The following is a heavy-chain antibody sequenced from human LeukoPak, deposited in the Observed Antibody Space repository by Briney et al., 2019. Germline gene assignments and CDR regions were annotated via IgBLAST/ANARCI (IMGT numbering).Heavy chain of an antibody. D-gene: IGHD3-10*01. Sequence: SETLSLTCAVYGGSIGFSSWKWFRQSPGKGLQWIGEIDERGGDKYNPSLKTQVTLSMDTSKGQVSLRLDSVTAADTAVYYCGIFYDGSMDWGRGTLVTVSS. J-gene: IGHJ4*02. CDR2: IDERGGD. V-gene: IGHV4-34*06. CDR3: GIFYDGSMD. CDR1: GGSIGFSS.